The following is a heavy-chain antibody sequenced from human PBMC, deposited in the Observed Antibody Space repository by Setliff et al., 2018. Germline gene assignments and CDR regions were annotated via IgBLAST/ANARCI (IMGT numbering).Heavy chain of an antibody. J-gene: IGHJ6*03. CDR3: VKRGGTHSYYYYMDV. D-gene: IGHD1-1*01. CDR1: GFTFSRLA. CDR2: ISGDTTRL. V-gene: IGHV3-30*04. Sequence: GGSLRLSCAASGFTFSRLAMHWVRQTPGKGLEWVAAISGDTTRLYYADSVKGRFTISRDNSKNTLHLQMNSLRVEDTALYYCVKRGGTHSYYYYMDVWGKGTTVTVSS.